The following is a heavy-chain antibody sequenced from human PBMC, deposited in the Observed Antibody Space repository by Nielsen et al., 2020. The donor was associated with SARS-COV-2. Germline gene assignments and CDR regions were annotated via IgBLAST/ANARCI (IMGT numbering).Heavy chain of an antibody. CDR3: VRDWDRTGWFDP. CDR1: QFSFVDYY. J-gene: IGHJ5*02. V-gene: IGHV3-11*04. Sequence: GGSLRLSCAASQFSFVDYYMTWIRQAPGKGLEWLSSISGSGRTIHYADSLKGRFTISRDNAKNSLYLQMNRLTAEDTAVYYCVRDWDRTGWFDPWGQGTLVTVSS. CDR2: ISGSGRTI. D-gene: IGHD3/OR15-3a*01.